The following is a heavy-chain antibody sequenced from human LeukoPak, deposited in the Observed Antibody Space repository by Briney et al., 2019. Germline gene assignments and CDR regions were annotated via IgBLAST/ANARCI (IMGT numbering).Heavy chain of an antibody. V-gene: IGHV4-39*07. Sequence: SETLSLTCTVSGGSISSSSYYWGWVRQPPGNGLEWIVCIYYSGSTNYNPSLKSRLTISVDKSKNQFSLKLGSVTAADTAVYYCAREVLDYYGSGSYQDYWGQGTLVTVSS. CDR1: GGSISSSSYY. CDR3: AREVLDYYGSGSYQDY. J-gene: IGHJ4*02. D-gene: IGHD3-10*01. CDR2: IYYSGST.